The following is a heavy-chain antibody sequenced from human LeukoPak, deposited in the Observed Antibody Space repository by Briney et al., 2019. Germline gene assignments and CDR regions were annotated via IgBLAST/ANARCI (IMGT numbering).Heavy chain of an antibody. CDR1: GFTFSSYS. J-gene: IGHJ6*03. Sequence: GGSLRLSCAASGFTFSSYSMNWVRQAPGKGLEWVSSISSSSSYIYYADSVKGRFTISRDNAKNSLYLRMNSLRAEDTAVYYCARDRQLEYYMDVWGKGTTVTVSS. CDR2: ISSSSSYI. CDR3: ARDRQLEYYMDV. V-gene: IGHV3-21*01. D-gene: IGHD1-1*01.